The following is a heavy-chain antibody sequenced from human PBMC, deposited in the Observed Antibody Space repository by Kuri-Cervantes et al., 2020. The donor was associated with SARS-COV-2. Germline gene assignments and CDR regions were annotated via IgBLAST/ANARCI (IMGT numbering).Heavy chain of an antibody. CDR1: RYSFTSYW. V-gene: IGHV5-51*01. CDR2: IYPGDSDT. J-gene: IGHJ4*02. Sequence: GGSLRLSCKGSRYSFTSYWIGWVRQMAGKGLEWMGIIYPGDSDTRYSPFFQGPVTISADKSISTAYLQWSSLKASDAAMYYCARSEVGATTYLDYWGQGTLVTVSS. CDR3: ARSEVGATTYLDY. D-gene: IGHD1-26*01.